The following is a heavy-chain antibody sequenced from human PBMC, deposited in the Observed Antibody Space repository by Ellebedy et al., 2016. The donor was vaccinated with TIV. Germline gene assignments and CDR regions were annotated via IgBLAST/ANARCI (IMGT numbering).Heavy chain of an antibody. CDR2: INEEGTKK. D-gene: IGHD4-17*01. CDR1: GFTFTNYW. Sequence: PGGSLGLSCAASGFTFTNYWMTWVRQAPGRGLEWVANINEEGTKKHFVDSVRGRFTISRDDAGNSLFLQMNSLGAEDTAVYYCARAIYGASYLWGRGTLVTVSS. V-gene: IGHV3-7*01. CDR3: ARAIYGASYL. J-gene: IGHJ2*01.